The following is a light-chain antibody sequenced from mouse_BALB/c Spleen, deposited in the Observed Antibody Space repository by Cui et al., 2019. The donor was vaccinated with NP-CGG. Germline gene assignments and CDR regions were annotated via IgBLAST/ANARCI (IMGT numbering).Light chain of an antibody. CDR2: GTN. V-gene: IGLV1*01. CDR3: ALWYSNHWV. CDR1: TGAVTTSNY. Sequence: QPVVTQKSHLTTSPGETVTLTCRSSTGAVTTSNYANWVQEKPDHLFTGLIGGTNNRAPGVPARFSGSLIGDKAALTITGAQTEDETIYFCALWYSNHWVFGGGTKLTVL. J-gene: IGLJ1*01.